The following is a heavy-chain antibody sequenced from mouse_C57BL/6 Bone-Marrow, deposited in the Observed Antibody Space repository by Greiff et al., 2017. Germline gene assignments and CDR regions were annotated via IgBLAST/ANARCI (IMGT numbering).Heavy chain of an antibody. CDR1: GFTFTVYY. V-gene: IGHV7-3*01. Sequence: EVHLVESGGGLVQPGGSLSLSCAASGFTFTVYYMSWVRQPPGKALEWLGFIRNKANGYTTEYSASVKGRFTISRDNSQSILYLQMNALRAEDSATYYCARYNYPPYYFDYWGQGTTLTVSS. J-gene: IGHJ2*01. D-gene: IGHD1-1*02. CDR3: ARYNYPPYYFDY. CDR2: IRNKANGYTT.